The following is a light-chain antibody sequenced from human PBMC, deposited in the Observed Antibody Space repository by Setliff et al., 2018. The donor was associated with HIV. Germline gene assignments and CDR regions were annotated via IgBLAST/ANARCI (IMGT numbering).Light chain of an antibody. CDR1: DIGSKS. Sequence: SYELTQPPSVSLAPGETARITCGGSDIGSKSVHWYQQKPGQAPVLVIFYDPDRLSGIPERFSGSSSGNTATLTISRVDAGDEADYYCQVWDSTTDHYVFGTGTKVTVL. CDR3: QVWDSTTDHYV. CDR2: YDP. J-gene: IGLJ1*01. V-gene: IGLV3-21*04.